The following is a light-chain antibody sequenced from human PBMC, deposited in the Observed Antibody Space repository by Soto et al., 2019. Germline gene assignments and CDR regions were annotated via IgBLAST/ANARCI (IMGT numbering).Light chain of an antibody. Sequence: QSALTQPPSASESPGQSVTLSCTGISSGVGGYNFVSWYQQVPGKAPKLLMYEVSKRASGVPDRFSGSWSGNTASLTISGLQPEDEADYYCNSYTSRYTFVLGTGTKLTVL. CDR2: EVS. CDR1: SSGVGGYNF. J-gene: IGLJ1*01. V-gene: IGLV2-8*01. CDR3: NSYTSRYTFV.